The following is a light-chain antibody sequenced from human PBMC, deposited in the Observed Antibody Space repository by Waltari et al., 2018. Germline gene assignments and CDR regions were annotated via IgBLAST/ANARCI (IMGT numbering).Light chain of an antibody. J-gene: IGKJ4*01. CDR3: QQRSDWLLT. V-gene: IGKV3-11*01. CDR1: QCVHTY. Sequence: CRVSQCVHTYFAWYEQKSVQDPRPPILVAYHSALGIPARFSGGGSGKDFTRTIRSLEPEDFAVYSCQQRSDWLLTFGGGTKVEIK. CDR2: VAY.